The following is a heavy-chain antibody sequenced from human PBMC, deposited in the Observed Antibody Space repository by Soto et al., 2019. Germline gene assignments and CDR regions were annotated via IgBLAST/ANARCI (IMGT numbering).Heavy chain of an antibody. CDR1: GFTFSYYW. Sequence: EVQLVESGGGLVRPGGSLRLSCAASGFTFSYYWMHWVRQAPGKGLVWVSRIHSDGSSTTYADFVKGRFIISRDNARNTVDLQMNSVRGGDTAVYYCARGDRGAFDLWGQGTVVTVSS. D-gene: IGHD1-26*01. CDR3: ARGDRGAFDL. J-gene: IGHJ3*01. V-gene: IGHV3-74*01. CDR2: IHSDGSST.